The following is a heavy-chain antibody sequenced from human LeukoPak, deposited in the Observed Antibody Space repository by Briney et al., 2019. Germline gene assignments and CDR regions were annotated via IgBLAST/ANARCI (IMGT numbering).Heavy chain of an antibody. CDR3: ARSEKYNWNDVLDNWFDP. J-gene: IGHJ5*02. CDR2: INHSGST. D-gene: IGHD1-20*01. V-gene: IGHV4-34*01. CDR1: GGSFSGYY. Sequence: SETLSLTCAVYGGSFSGYYWSWIRQPPGKGLEWIGEINHSGSTNYNPSLKSRVTISVDTSKNQFSLKLSSVTAADTAVYYCARSEKYNWNDVLDNWFDPWGQGTLVTVSS.